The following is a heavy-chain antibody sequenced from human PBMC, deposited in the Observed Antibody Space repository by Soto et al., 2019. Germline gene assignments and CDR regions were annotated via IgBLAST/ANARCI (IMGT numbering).Heavy chain of an antibody. CDR1: GFTFGDYD. D-gene: IGHD3-10*01. V-gene: IGHV3-49*03. J-gene: IGHJ6*02. Sequence: GGSLRLSCTTSGFTFGDYDMSWIRQAPGKGLEWVGVIRSKAYVRKTHYAASVKGRFTISGYDSIIIAYLHMYSLKTEDTTIYYSTTVENNYGTPITDVWGPGTTVTVSS. CDR2: IRSKAYVRKT. CDR3: TTVENNYGTPITDV.